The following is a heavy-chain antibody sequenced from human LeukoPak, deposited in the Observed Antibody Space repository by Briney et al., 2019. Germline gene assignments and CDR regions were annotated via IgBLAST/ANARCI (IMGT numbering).Heavy chain of an antibody. CDR3: AKVPRLRLGELSLDY. D-gene: IGHD3-16*02. Sequence: PGRSLRLSCAASGFTFSSYGMHWVRQAPGKGLEWVAVISYDGSNKYYADSVKGRFTISRDNSKNTLYLQMNSLRAEDTAVYYCAKVPRLRLGELSLDYWGQGTLVTVSS. J-gene: IGHJ4*02. CDR2: ISYDGSNK. V-gene: IGHV3-30*18. CDR1: GFTFSSYG.